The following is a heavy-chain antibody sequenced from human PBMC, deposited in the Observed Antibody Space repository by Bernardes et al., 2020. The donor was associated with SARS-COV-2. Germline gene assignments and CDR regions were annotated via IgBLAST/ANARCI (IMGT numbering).Heavy chain of an antibody. J-gene: IGHJ2*01. CDR3: ARDGPRQWYSSSSRGWYFDL. D-gene: IGHD6-6*01. CDR2: IYSGGST. V-gene: IGHV3-53*01. Sequence: GGSLRLSCAASGFTVSSNYMSWVRQAPGKGLEWVSVIYSGGSTYYADSVKGRLTISRDNSKNTLYLQMNSLRAEDTAVYHCARDGPRQWYSSSSRGWYFDLWGRGTLVTVSS. CDR1: GFTVSSNY.